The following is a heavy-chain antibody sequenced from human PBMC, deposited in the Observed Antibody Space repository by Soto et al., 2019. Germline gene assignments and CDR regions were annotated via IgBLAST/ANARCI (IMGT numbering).Heavy chain of an antibody. Sequence: GGSLRLSCAASGFTFSSYAMSWVRQAPGKGLEWVSAISGSGGSTYYADSVKGRFTISRDNSKNTLYLQMNSLRAEETAVYYCAKDPGYCSGGSCYSQYFDYWGQGTLVTVSS. CDR3: AKDPGYCSGGSCYSQYFDY. CDR2: ISGSGGST. J-gene: IGHJ4*02. D-gene: IGHD2-15*01. CDR1: GFTFSSYA. V-gene: IGHV3-23*01.